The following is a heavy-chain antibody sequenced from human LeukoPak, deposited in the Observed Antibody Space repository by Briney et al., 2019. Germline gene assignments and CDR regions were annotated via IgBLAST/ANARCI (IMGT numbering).Heavy chain of an antibody. Sequence: GGSLRLSCAASGFASSSYWMHWVRQAPGKGLVWVSRINSDGSSTSYADSVKGRFTISRDNAKNTLYLQMNSLRVEDTAVYYCARGGSYSSNAFDIWGQGTMVTVSA. CDR2: INSDGSST. J-gene: IGHJ3*02. CDR1: GFASSSYW. V-gene: IGHV3-74*01. D-gene: IGHD1-26*01. CDR3: ARGGSYSSNAFDI.